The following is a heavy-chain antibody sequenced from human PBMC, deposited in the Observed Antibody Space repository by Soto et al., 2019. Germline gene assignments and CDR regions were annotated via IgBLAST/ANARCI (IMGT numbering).Heavy chain of an antibody. CDR1: GFTFSSYA. J-gene: IGHJ6*03. D-gene: IGHD4-4*01. CDR2: ISGSGGST. V-gene: IGHV3-23*01. Sequence: HPGGSLRLSCAASGFTFSSYAMSWVRQAPGEGLEWVSAISGSGGSTYYADSVKGRFTISRDNSKNTLYLQMNSLRAEDTAVYYCAKDRIPNPYRMPLRVYMDVWGKGTTVTVSS. CDR3: AKDRIPNPYRMPLRVYMDV.